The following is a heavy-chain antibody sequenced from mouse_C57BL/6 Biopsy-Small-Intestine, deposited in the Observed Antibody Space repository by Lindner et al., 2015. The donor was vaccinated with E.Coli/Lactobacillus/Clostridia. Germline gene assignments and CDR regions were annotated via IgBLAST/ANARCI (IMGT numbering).Heavy chain of an antibody. CDR2: INSGSSTI. V-gene: IGHV5-17*01. D-gene: IGHD2-3*01. J-gene: IGHJ2*01. Sequence: VQLQESGGGLVKPGGSLKLSCAASGFTFSDYGMHWVRQAPEKGLEWAAYINSGSSTIYYADTVKGRFTISRDNAKNTLFLQMTSLRSEDTAMYYCARGVDGSYDYWGQGTTLTVSS. CDR3: ARGVDGSYDY. CDR1: GFTFSDYG.